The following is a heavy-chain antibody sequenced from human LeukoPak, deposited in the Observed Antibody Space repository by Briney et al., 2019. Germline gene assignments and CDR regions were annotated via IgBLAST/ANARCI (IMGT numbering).Heavy chain of an antibody. D-gene: IGHD2/OR15-2a*01. CDR3: TRDWHCNSANCYSYD. V-gene: IGHV3-49*04. J-gene: IGHJ4*02. CDR2: IRSKANGATT. CDR1: GFIFGDYA. Sequence: GGSLRLSCTGSGFIFGDYAMSWVRQAPGKGLEGVGFIRSKANGATTEYAASVQGRFTISRDDSKRIVYLQMDSLKTEDAAVYYCTRDWHCNSANCYSYDWGQGTLVTVSS.